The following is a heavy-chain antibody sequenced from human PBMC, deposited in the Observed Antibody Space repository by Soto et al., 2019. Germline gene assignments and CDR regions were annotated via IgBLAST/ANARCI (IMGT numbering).Heavy chain of an antibody. CDR1: GGSISSYY. V-gene: IGHV4-59*01. CDR3: AGYSYSFDY. D-gene: IGHD5-18*01. Sequence: SETLSLTCTVSGGSISSYYGGWFRQPPGKGLEWIGYIYYSGSTTYHPSLKSRVTISVDTSKNQFSLKLSSVTAADTAVYYCAGYSYSFDYWGRGTLVTVSS. J-gene: IGHJ4*02. CDR2: IYYSGST.